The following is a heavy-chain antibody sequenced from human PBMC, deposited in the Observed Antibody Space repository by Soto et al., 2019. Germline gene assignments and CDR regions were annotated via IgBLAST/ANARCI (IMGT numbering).Heavy chain of an antibody. CDR1: GGNFNSFS. CDR2: IIPMSGRP. V-gene: IGHV1-69*06. Sequence: QVQLVQSGAEVKTPGSSVKVSCKASGGNFNSFSIDWVRQAPGQGLEWMGGIIPMSGRPNYAQRFQGRVTFSADKYTNTVYMEVNSLTYEDTAVYYCTRRGRQSANWFDPWGQGTLVTVSS. J-gene: IGHJ5*02. CDR3: TRRGRQSANWFDP.